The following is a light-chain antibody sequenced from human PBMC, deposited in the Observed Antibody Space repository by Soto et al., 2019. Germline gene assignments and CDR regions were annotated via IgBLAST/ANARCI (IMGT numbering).Light chain of an antibody. V-gene: IGLV2-11*01. J-gene: IGLJ2*01. CDR3: CSYAGTYTFV. Sequence: QSVLTQPRSVSGSPGQSVTISCTGASSDVGGYDFVSWYQHFPDKAPKLLVYDVTKRPSGVPDRFSGSKSGNTASLTISGLQAEDEADYYCCSYAGTYTFVFGGGTKLTVL. CDR2: DVT. CDR1: SSDVGGYDF.